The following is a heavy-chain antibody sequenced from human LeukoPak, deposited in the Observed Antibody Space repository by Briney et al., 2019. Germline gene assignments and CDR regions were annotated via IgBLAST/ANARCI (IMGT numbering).Heavy chain of an antibody. Sequence: PGGSLRLSCAASGFTFSSYSMNWVRQAPGKGLEWVSAISGSGGSTYYADSVKGRFTISRDNSKNTLYLQMNSLRAEDTAVYYCAKDGYGDDPPYFDYWGQGTLVTVSS. CDR1: GFTFSSYS. D-gene: IGHD4-17*01. CDR3: AKDGYGDDPPYFDY. J-gene: IGHJ4*02. CDR2: ISGSGGST. V-gene: IGHV3-23*01.